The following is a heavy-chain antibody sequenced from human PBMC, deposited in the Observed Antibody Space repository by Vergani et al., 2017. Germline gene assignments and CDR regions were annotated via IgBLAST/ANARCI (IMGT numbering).Heavy chain of an antibody. CDR2: IYYSGST. J-gene: IGHJ1*01. CDR3: TRHGRSGWAGYFQH. V-gene: IGHV4-39*01. Sequence: QVQLQESGPGLVKPSETLSLTCTVSNDSVSNTFYYWGWIRQTPGKGLEWIGSIYYSGSTYYNPSLGSRVTMSVDTSKSQFSLKLSSVTAADTAVYYCTRHGRSGWAGYFQHWGQGTLVTASS. D-gene: IGHD6-19*01. CDR1: NDSVSNTFYY.